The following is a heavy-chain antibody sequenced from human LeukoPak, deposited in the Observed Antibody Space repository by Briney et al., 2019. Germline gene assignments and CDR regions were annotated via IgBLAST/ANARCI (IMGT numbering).Heavy chain of an antibody. CDR3: ARDSENYDILTGYRPEDV. J-gene: IGHJ6*02. D-gene: IGHD3-9*01. CDR2: ISGSGGST. CDR1: GFTFSSYA. V-gene: IGHV3-23*01. Sequence: SGGSLRLSCAASGFTFSSYAMSWVRQAPGKGLEWVSAISGSGGSTYYADSVKGRFTISRDNSKNTLYLQMNSLRAEDTAVYYCARDSENYDILTGYRPEDVWGQGTTVTVSS.